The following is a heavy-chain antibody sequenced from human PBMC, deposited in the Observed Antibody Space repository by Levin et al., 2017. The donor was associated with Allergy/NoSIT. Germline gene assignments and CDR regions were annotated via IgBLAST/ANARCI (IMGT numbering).Heavy chain of an antibody. Sequence: ASVKVSCKASGNTFTGYYFHWVRQAPGQGLDWMGWINANTGASNYAQKFQGRVTMTRDTSISTAYMELSNLRFDDTALYYCARDHPRDLDAFDMWGQGTMVTVSS. V-gene: IGHV1-2*02. CDR1: GNTFTGYY. D-gene: IGHD5-24*01. CDR3: ARDHPRDLDAFDM. CDR2: INANTGAS. J-gene: IGHJ3*02.